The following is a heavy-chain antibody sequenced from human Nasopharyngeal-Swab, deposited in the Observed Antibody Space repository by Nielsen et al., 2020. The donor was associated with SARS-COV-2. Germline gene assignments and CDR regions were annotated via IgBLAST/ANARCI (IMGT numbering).Heavy chain of an antibody. D-gene: IGHD2-2*02. CDR3: ARGLSEPDCSSTSCYSSDFRYFDL. CDR1: GGSISSTSDY. V-gene: IGHV4-39*01. J-gene: IGHJ2*01. Sequence: SETLSLTCTVSGGSISSTSDYWGWIRQPPGKGLEWLGSIYYSGSTYYNPSLKSRVTISVDTSKNEFSLKLSSVTAADTAVYYCARGLSEPDCSSTSCYSSDFRYFDLWGRGTLVTVSS. CDR2: IYYSGST.